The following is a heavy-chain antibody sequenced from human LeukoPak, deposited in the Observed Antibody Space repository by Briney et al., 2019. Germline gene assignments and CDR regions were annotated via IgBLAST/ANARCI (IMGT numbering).Heavy chain of an antibody. Sequence: GGSLRLSCAPSGFTFSSYAMSWVRQAPGKGLEWVSAISGSGGSTYYADSVKGRFTISRDNSKNTLYLQMNSLRAEDTAVYYCAKAGQRAVAGTVSLDYWGQGTLVTVSS. CDR3: AKAGQRAVAGTVSLDY. CDR2: ISGSGGST. J-gene: IGHJ4*02. D-gene: IGHD6-19*01. CDR1: GFTFSSYA. V-gene: IGHV3-23*01.